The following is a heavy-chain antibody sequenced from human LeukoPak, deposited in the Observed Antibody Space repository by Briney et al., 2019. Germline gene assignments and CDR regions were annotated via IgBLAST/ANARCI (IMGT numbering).Heavy chain of an antibody. CDR1: GFTFSSYW. V-gene: IGHV3-7*01. CDR3: ARAVVGAIHDAFDI. CDR2: IKQDGSEK. D-gene: IGHD1-26*01. Sequence: GGSLRLSCVASGFTFSSYWMGWVRQAPGKGLEWVANIKQDGSEKYYVDSVKGRFTISRDNAKNSLYLQMNSLRAEDTAVYYCARAVVGAIHDAFDIWGQGTMVTVSS. J-gene: IGHJ3*02.